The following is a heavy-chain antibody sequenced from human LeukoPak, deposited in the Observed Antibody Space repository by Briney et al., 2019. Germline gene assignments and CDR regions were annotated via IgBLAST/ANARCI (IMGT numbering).Heavy chain of an antibody. Sequence: GGSLRLSCAASGFTFDDYAMHWVRQAPGKGLEWVSGISWNSGSKGYADSVKGRFTISRDNAKNSLYLQMNSLRAEDTAVYYCATNLPLQDDAFDIWGQGTMVTVSS. CDR1: GFTFDDYA. D-gene: IGHD4-11*01. CDR2: ISWNSGSK. J-gene: IGHJ3*02. CDR3: ATNLPLQDDAFDI. V-gene: IGHV3-9*01.